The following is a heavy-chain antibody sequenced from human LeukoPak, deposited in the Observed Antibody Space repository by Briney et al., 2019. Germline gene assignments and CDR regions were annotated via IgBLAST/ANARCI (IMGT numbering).Heavy chain of an antibody. V-gene: IGHV4-34*01. Sequence: NPSETLSLTCGVYGGSFSGYYWIWIRQPPGKGLEWIGEISHSGSTKYNSSLKSRVTISVDTSKNQFSLKVSSVTAADTAVYYCARSNDRSGYCDYWGQGTLATVSS. CDR3: ARSNDRSGYCDY. CDR1: GGSFSGYY. J-gene: IGHJ4*02. D-gene: IGHD3-22*01. CDR2: ISHSGST.